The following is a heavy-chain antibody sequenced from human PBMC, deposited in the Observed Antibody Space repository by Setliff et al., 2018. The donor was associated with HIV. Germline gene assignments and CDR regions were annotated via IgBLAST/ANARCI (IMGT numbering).Heavy chain of an antibody. CDR3: VRHHDSDFSGDPDWFDP. Sequence: GGSLRLSCAASGFTFSNYSMNWVRQAPGKGLEWVSSISSSSSYIYYADSVKGRFTISRDNAKNSLYLQMNSLRAEDTAVYYCVRHHDSDFSGDPDWFDPWGQGILVTVSS. V-gene: IGHV3-21*01. D-gene: IGHD2-15*01. CDR1: GFTFSNYS. CDR2: ISSSSSYI. J-gene: IGHJ5*02.